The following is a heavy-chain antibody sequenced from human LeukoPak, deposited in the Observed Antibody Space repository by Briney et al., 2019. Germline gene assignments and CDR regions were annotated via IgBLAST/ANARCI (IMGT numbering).Heavy chain of an antibody. CDR1: GGSISSGGYS. Sequence: TSETLSLTCTVSGGSISSGGYSWSWIRPHPGKGLEWIGYISYSGSTYYNPSLKSRVTISVDTSKNQFSLKLNSVTAADTAVYYCARANTIFGVVIRPFDYWGQGTLVTVSS. D-gene: IGHD3-3*01. CDR3: ARANTIFGVVIRPFDY. J-gene: IGHJ4*02. CDR2: ISYSGST. V-gene: IGHV4-31*03.